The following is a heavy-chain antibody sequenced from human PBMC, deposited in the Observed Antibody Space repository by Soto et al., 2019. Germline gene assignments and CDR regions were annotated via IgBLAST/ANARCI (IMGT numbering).Heavy chain of an antibody. CDR3: TTNGGF. Sequence: EVQLVESGGGLVKPGGTLRLSCGVSGFTFSVAWMSWVRQGPGKGLEWVAHIKSNADGGTTDYAAPVKDRFTISRDDSKNTLYLQMNTLKTEDTGVYYCTTNGGFWGPGTLVTVSS. J-gene: IGHJ4*01. V-gene: IGHV3-15*01. D-gene: IGHD3-16*01. CDR1: GFTFSVAW. CDR2: IKSNADGGTT.